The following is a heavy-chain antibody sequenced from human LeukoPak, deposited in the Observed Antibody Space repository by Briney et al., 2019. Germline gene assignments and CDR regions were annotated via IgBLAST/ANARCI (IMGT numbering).Heavy chain of an antibody. Sequence: ASVKVSCKASGYTFTSYYMHWVRQAPGQGLEWMGIINPSGGSTSYAQKFQGGVTMTRDTSISTAYMELSRLLSGGTAVYYCARGTTMVYCGGDCYRFDNWGQGTLVTVSS. V-gene: IGHV1-46*01. CDR2: INPSGGST. D-gene: IGHD2-21*02. CDR3: ARGTTMVYCGGDCYRFDN. CDR1: GYTFTSYY. J-gene: IGHJ4*02.